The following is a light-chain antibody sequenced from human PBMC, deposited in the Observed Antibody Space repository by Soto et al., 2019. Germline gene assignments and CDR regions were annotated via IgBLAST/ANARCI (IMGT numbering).Light chain of an antibody. Sequence: EIVLTQSPGTLSLSPGEIATLACRASQSVSSSYLAWYQQKPGQAPRLLIYGASSRATGIPDRFSGSGSGTDFTLTISRLEPEDVAVYYCQQYGSSPWPFGQGTKVEIK. CDR2: GAS. CDR1: QSVSSSY. V-gene: IGKV3-20*01. J-gene: IGKJ1*01. CDR3: QQYGSSPWP.